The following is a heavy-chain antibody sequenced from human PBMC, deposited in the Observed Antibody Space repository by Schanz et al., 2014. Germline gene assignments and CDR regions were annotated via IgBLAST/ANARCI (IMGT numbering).Heavy chain of an antibody. J-gene: IGHJ4*02. Sequence: QVQLVQSGAEVRKPGSSVRVSCKASGYTLTNFDINWVRQAPGQGLEWMGIINPSGGSTDYAQKFQGRITMTTDTSTTTAYMELRSLRSDDTAVYYCARGPTLYSGHDYVDYWGQGTLVTVSS. V-gene: IGHV1-46*01. CDR1: GYTLTNFD. D-gene: IGHD5-12*01. CDR3: ARGPTLYSGHDYVDY. CDR2: INPSGGST.